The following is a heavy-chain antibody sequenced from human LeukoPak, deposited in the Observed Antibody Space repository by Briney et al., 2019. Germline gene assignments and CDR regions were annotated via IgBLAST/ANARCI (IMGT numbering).Heavy chain of an antibody. D-gene: IGHD6-19*01. CDR2: MNPNSGNT. CDR1: GYTFTSYD. CDR3: ARFEAVAGQT. J-gene: IGHJ5*02. V-gene: IGHV1-8*01. Sequence: ASVKVSCKASGYTFTSYDINWVRQAPGQGLEWMGWMNPNSGNTVYAQKFQGRVTMTRNTSISTAYMELSSLRSEDTAVYYCARFEAVAGQTWGQGTLVTVSS.